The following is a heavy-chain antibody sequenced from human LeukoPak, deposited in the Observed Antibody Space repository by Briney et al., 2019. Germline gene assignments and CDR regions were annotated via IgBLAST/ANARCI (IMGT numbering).Heavy chain of an antibody. Sequence: GGSLRLSCAASGFTFSSYAMSWVRQAPGKGLEWVSAISGSGGSTYYADSVKGRFTTSRDNSKNTLYLQMNSLRAEDTAVYYCAKVRETRYSSSWYYFDYWGQGTLVTVSS. CDR2: ISGSGGST. V-gene: IGHV3-23*01. D-gene: IGHD6-13*01. CDR3: AKVRETRYSSSWYYFDY. J-gene: IGHJ4*02. CDR1: GFTFSSYA.